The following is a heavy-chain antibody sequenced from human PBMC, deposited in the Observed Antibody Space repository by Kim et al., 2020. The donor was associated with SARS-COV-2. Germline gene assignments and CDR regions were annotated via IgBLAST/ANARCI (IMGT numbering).Heavy chain of an antibody. CDR2: INPNSGAA. J-gene: IGHJ6*02. Sequence: ASVKVSCKASGYTFNAYFIHWVRQAPGQGLEWMGWINPNSGAADYAHKFQGRVTMTRDTSISTMYMEMSGLRSDDTAIYYCAREDSSPDSAYYYYYYGLDVGGQGTTVTVSS. V-gene: IGHV1-2*02. CDR3: AREDSSPDSAYYYYYYGLDV. CDR1: GYTFNAYF. D-gene: IGHD3-22*01.